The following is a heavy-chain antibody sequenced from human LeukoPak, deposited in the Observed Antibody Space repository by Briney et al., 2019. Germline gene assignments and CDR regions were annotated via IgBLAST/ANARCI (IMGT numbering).Heavy chain of an antibody. Sequence: SVKVSCKASGGTFSSYAISWVRQAPGQGLEWMGGIIPIFGTANYAQKFQGRVTITTDESTSTAYMELSSLRSEDTAVYYCARGTGTAMVFSLEWFDPWGQGTLVTVSS. CDR2: IIPIFGTA. V-gene: IGHV1-69*05. J-gene: IGHJ5*02. D-gene: IGHD5-18*01. CDR3: ARGTGTAMVFSLEWFDP. CDR1: GGTFSSYA.